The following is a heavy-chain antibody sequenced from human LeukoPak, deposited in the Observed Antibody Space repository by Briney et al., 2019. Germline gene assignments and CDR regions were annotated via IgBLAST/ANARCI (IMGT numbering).Heavy chain of an antibody. V-gene: IGHV6-1*01. CDR1: GDSVSSISVA. CDR3: ALARSEYHYGMDV. CDR2: TYYRSKWYY. J-gene: IGHJ6*02. Sequence: LRLSCAISGDSVSSISVAWNWIRQSPSRGLEWLGRTYYRSKWYYEYAVSVKGRININPDPSKNQFSLQLNSVTPEDTAVYYCALARSEYHYGMDVWGQGTTVTVSS.